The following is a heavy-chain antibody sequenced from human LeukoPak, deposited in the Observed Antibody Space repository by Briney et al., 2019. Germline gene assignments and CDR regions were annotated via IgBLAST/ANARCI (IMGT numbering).Heavy chain of an antibody. D-gene: IGHD3-10*01. CDR3: ARDSLWFGELLYYYYGMDV. Sequence: ASVKVSCKASGYTFTSYAMHWVRQAPGQRLEWMGWINAGNGNTKYSQKIQGRVTITRDTSASTAYMELSSLRSEDTAVYYCARDSLWFGELLYYYYGMDVWGQGTTVTVSS. V-gene: IGHV1-3*01. J-gene: IGHJ6*02. CDR2: INAGNGNT. CDR1: GYTFTSYA.